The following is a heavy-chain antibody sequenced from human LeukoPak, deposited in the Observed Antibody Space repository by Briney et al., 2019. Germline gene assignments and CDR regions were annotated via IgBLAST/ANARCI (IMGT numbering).Heavy chain of an antibody. V-gene: IGHV3-23*01. Sequence: GGSLRLSCAASGFTFSSYAMSWVRQAPGKGLEWVSAISGSGGSTYYADSVKGRFTISRDNSKNTLYLQMNSLRAEDTAVYYCAKDFRGIAARPNLSSWFDPWGQGTLVTVSS. D-gene: IGHD6-6*01. CDR2: ISGSGGST. CDR3: AKDFRGIAARPNLSSWFDP. CDR1: GFTFSSYA. J-gene: IGHJ5*02.